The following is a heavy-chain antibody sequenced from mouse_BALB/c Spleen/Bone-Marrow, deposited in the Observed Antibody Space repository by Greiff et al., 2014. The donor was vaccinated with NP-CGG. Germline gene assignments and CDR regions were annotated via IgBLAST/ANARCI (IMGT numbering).Heavy chain of an antibody. CDR3: ARDLVYGNYDDMDY. Sequence: QVQLQQSGPGLVAPSQSLSITCTVSGFSLTSYGVHWVRQPPGKGLEWLGVIWAGGSTNYNSALMSRLSISKDNSKRQVFLKMNSLQTDDTAMYYCARDLVYGNYDDMDYWGQGTSVTVSS. D-gene: IGHD2-1*01. J-gene: IGHJ4*01. CDR1: GFSLTSYG. CDR2: IWAGGST. V-gene: IGHV2-9*02.